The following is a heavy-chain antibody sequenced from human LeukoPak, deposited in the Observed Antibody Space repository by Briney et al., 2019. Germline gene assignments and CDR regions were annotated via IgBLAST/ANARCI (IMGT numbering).Heavy chain of an antibody. V-gene: IGHV4-38-2*02. CDR1: GYSISIGYY. CDR3: ARGSYDILTGYTYYFDY. D-gene: IGHD3-9*01. CDR2: IYHCGST. Sequence: AETLSLTXTVSGYSISIGYYWGWIRQPPGKGLERMGSIYHCGSTYYNESLKSRVTISVETSKNRFSVKLSSVTAADTRVYYCARGSYDILTGYTYYFDYWGQGTLVTVSS. J-gene: IGHJ4*02.